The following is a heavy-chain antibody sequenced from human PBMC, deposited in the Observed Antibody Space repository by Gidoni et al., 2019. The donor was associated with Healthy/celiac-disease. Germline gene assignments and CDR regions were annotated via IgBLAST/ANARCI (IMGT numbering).Heavy chain of an antibody. J-gene: IGHJ6*02. D-gene: IGHD6-13*01. V-gene: IGHV7-4-1*02. CDR3: ARGGLDHIAAANFYYYYGMDV. CDR2: INTNTGNP. Sequence: LEWMGWINTNTGNPTYAQGFTGRFVFSLDTSVSTAYLQISSLKAEDTAVYYCARGGLDHIAAANFYYYYGMDVWGQGTTVTVSS.